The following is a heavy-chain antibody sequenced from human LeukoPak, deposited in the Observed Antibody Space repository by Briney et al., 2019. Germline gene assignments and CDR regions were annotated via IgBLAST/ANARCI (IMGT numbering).Heavy chain of an antibody. CDR3: AKDFDFWSADAFDI. V-gene: IGHV3-30*18. D-gene: IGHD3-3*01. J-gene: IGHJ3*02. Sequence: GGSLRLSCAASGFTFSSYGMHWVRQAPGKGLEWVAVISYDGSNKYYADSVKGRFTISRDNSKNTLYLQMNSLRAEGTAVYYCAKDFDFWSADAFDIWGQGTMVTVSS. CDR2: ISYDGSNK. CDR1: GFTFSSYG.